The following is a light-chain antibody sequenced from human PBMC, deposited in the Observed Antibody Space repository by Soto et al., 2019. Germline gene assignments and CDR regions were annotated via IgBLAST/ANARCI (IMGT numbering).Light chain of an antibody. V-gene: IGKV3-20*01. CDR2: GAS. Sequence: EIVLTQSPGTLSFSPGERATLSCRASQSVSSSYLAWYQQKLGQAPRLLIHGASNRATDIPDRFSGSGSGTDFILTISRLEPEDFAVCFCQQYGSPPVTFGQGTKLEI. CDR3: QQYGSPPVT. CDR1: QSVSSSY. J-gene: IGKJ2*01.